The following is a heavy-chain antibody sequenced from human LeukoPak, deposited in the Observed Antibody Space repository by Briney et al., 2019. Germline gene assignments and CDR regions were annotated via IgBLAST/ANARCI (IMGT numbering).Heavy chain of an antibody. D-gene: IGHD5/OR15-5a*01. CDR2: IYYSGST. J-gene: IGHJ4*02. CDR1: GGSISSGGYS. V-gene: IGHV4-31*03. CDR3: ARDSSTEGLDY. Sequence: SETLSLTCTVSGGSISSGGYSWSWIRQHPGKGLEWIGYIYYSGSTYYNPSLKSRVTISVDTSKNQFSLKLSSVTAADTAVYYCARDSSTEGLDYWGQGTLVTVSS.